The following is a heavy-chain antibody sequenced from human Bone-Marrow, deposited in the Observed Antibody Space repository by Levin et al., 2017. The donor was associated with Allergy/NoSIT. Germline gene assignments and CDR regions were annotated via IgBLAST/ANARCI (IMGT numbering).Heavy chain of an antibody. J-gene: IGHJ4*02. Sequence: ASQTLSLTCSVSGGSISNYYWSWIRQSPGKGLEWIGYIFYTGTTNYNPSLKSRVAISMDTSKNQFSLKLSSVTAADTAVYYCARHPSALSFDYWGQGTQVTVSS. CDR2: IFYTGTT. V-gene: IGHV4-59*08. CDR3: ARHPSALSFDY. D-gene: IGHD3-10*01. CDR1: GGSISNYY.